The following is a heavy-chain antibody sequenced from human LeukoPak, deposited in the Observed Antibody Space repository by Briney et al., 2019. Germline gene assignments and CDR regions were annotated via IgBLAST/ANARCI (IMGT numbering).Heavy chain of an antibody. J-gene: IGHJ5*02. CDR3: ARSVGMVRVNWFDP. D-gene: IGHD3-10*01. Sequence: SVKVSCTASGGTFSSYAISWVRHAPGQGLEWMGGIIPIFGTANYAQKFQGRVTITADESTSTAYMGLSSLRSEDTAVYYCARSVGMVRVNWFDPWGQGTLVTVSS. CDR1: GGTFSSYA. V-gene: IGHV1-69*13. CDR2: IIPIFGTA.